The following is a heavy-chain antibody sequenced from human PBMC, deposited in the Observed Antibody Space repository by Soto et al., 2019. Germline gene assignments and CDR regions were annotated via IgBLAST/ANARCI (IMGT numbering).Heavy chain of an antibody. Sequence: SETLSLTCTVSGDSISSSRYYWGWIRQPPGKGLEWIGSLYFIGNTYYNPSLKSRLTISVDTSKNQFSLKLSSVTAADTAVYYCARDKGEVGNYYDSSGYYSRYYYYGMDVWGQGTTVTVSS. V-gene: IGHV4-39*07. CDR1: GDSISSSRYY. CDR3: ARDKGEVGNYYDSSGYYSRYYYYGMDV. CDR2: LYFIGNT. D-gene: IGHD3-22*01. J-gene: IGHJ6*02.